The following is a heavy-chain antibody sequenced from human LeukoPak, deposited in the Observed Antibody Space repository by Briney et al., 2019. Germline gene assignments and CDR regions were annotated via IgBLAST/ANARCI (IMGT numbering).Heavy chain of an antibody. J-gene: IGHJ3*02. D-gene: IGHD2-15*01. CDR3: ARSFVVVAATVAFDI. V-gene: IGHV4-34*01. Sequence: SETLSLTCAVYGGSFSGYYWSWIRQPPGKGLEWIGEINHSGSTNYNPSLKSRVTISVDTSKNQFSPKLSSVTAADTAVYYCARSFVVVAATVAFDIWGQGTMVTVSS. CDR2: INHSGST. CDR1: GGSFSGYY.